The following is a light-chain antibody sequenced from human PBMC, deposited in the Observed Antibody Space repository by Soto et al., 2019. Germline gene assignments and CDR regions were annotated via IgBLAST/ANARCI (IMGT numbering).Light chain of an antibody. Sequence: QAVVTQPPSASGTPGQRVTISCSGSSSNIASNTVNWYQQLPGTAPKVLIYTDNQRPSGVPDRFSGSQSGTSASLAISGLQSEDEADYYCAAWDDSLNGVVFGGGTQLTVL. CDR1: SSNIASNT. CDR2: TDN. J-gene: IGLJ2*01. CDR3: AAWDDSLNGVV. V-gene: IGLV1-44*01.